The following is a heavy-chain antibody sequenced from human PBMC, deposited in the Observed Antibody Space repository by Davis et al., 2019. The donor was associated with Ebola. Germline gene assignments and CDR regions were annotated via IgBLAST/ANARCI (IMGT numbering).Heavy chain of an antibody. V-gene: IGHV3-21*01. CDR1: GFTFSSNV. CDR2: TSPGGDYI. D-gene: IGHD4-17*01. Sequence: PGGSLRLSCAASGFTFSSNVMSWVRQAPGKGLEWVSTTSPGGDYIYYADSVKGRFTISRDNAKSTLYLQMNSLTAEDTAVYYCVRTTYGAPEYWGQGTLVTVSS. CDR3: VRTTYGAPEY. J-gene: IGHJ4*02.